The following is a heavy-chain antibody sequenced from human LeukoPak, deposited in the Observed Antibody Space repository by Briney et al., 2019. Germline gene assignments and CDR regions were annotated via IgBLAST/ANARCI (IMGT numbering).Heavy chain of an antibody. CDR2: INPNSGGT. D-gene: IGHD6-13*01. V-gene: IGHV1-2*02. J-gene: IGHJ3*02. Sequence: ASVKVSCEASGYTFTGYYMHWVRQAPGQGLEWMGWINPNSGGTNYAQKFQGRVTMTRDTSISTAYMELSRLRSDDTAVYYCARDRHSSSHAFDIWGQGTMVTVSS. CDR1: GYTFTGYY. CDR3: ARDRHSSSHAFDI.